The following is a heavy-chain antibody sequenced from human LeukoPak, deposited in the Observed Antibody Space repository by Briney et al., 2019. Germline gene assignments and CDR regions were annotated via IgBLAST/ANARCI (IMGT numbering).Heavy chain of an antibody. D-gene: IGHD3-22*01. CDR1: GGSISSYY. CDR3: ARETYYYDSNGYYDAFDI. V-gene: IGHV4-4*07. J-gene: IGHJ3*02. CDR2: IDTSGST. Sequence: SETLSVTCTVSGGSISSYYWSWIRQPAGKGLEWIGRIDTSGSTNYNPSLKSRVTISVDTSKNQFSLKLSSVTAADTAVYYCARETYYYDSNGYYDAFDIWGQGTMVTVSS.